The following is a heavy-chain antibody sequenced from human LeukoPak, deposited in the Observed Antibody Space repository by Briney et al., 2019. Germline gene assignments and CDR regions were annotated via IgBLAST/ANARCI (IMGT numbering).Heavy chain of an antibody. J-gene: IGHJ2*01. CDR2: ISPSSDYT. Sequence: PGGSLRLSCAASGFIFSNFAMSWVRQAPGKGLEWVSGISPSSDYTYYADSVKGRFTISRDNSKNTLYLQMNSLRAEDSAVYYCAKKIVVIQTHWFFDLWGRGTLVTVSS. D-gene: IGHD3-22*01. CDR1: GFIFSNFA. V-gene: IGHV3-23*01. CDR3: AKKIVVIQTHWFFDL.